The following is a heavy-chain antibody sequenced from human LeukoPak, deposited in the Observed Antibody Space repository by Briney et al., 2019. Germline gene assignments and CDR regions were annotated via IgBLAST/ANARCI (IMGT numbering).Heavy chain of an antibody. V-gene: IGHV3-23*01. CDR1: GFTFSSYA. D-gene: IGHD6-13*01. CDR3: ASATGAAAGTPFDY. J-gene: IGHJ4*02. Sequence: GGSLRLSCAASGFTFSSYAMSWVRQAPGKGLEWVSAISGSGGSTYYADSVKGRFTISRDNSKNTLYLQTNSLRAEDTAVYYCASATGAAAGTPFDYWGQGTLVTVSS. CDR2: ISGSGGST.